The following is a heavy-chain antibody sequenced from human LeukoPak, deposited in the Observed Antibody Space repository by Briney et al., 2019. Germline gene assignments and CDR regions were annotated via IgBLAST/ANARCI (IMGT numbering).Heavy chain of an antibody. CDR3: ARTQSLGY. CDR2: IKHDGSDK. Sequence: GGSLRLSCAASGFTFSSYWMSWVRQAPGKGLEWVANIKHDGSDKYYVDSVKGRFTISRDNAENSLYLQMNSLRAEDTAMYYCARTQSLGYWGQGTLVTVSS. CDR1: GFTFSSYW. J-gene: IGHJ4*02. V-gene: IGHV3-7*04.